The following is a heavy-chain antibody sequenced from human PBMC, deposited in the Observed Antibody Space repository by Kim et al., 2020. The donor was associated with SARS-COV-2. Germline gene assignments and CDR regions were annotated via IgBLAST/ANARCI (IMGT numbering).Heavy chain of an antibody. D-gene: IGHD1-26*01. CDR2: ISYDGSNK. Sequence: GGSLRLSCAASGFTFSSYAMHWVRQAPGKGLEWVAVISYDGSNKYYADSVKGRFTISRDNSKNTLYLQMNSLRAEDTAVYYCARNSGSYGGNDYWGQGTLVTVSS. V-gene: IGHV3-30*04. J-gene: IGHJ4*02. CDR3: ARNSGSYGGNDY. CDR1: GFTFSSYA.